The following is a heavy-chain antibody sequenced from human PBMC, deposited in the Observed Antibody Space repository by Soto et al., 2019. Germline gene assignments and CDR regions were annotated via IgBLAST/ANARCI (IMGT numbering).Heavy chain of an antibody. Sequence: EVHLVESGGTLVQPGGSLRLSCAASGFSLNTYWMHWVRQAPGKGLVWVSRINSDGTKTTYADSVKGRFTISRDNAKNTVYLQMNSLRAEDTAVYYCATVATNSYDWFDPWGQGTLVTVSS. CDR3: ATVATNSYDWFDP. CDR1: GFSLNTYW. CDR2: INSDGTKT. V-gene: IGHV3-74*01. D-gene: IGHD5-12*01. J-gene: IGHJ5*02.